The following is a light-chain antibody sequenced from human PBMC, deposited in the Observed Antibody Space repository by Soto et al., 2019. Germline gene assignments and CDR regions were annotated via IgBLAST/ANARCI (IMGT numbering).Light chain of an antibody. J-gene: IGKJ1*01. CDR3: QHYNSYSEA. CDR1: QTISSW. Sequence: DIQMTQSPSTLSGSVGDRVTITCRASQTISSWLAWYQQKPGKAPKLLIYKASTLKSGVPSRFSGSGSRTEFPLTPTSLPNDDFATYSCQHYNSYSEAFGQGNKV. V-gene: IGKV1-5*03. CDR2: KAS.